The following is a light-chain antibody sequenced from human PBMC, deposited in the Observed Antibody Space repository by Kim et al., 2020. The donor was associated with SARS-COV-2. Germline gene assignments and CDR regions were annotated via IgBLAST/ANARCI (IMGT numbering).Light chain of an antibody. V-gene: IGLV6-57*01. CDR3: QSYDATNLWV. CDR1: SGTIASYY. CDR2: EDN. Sequence: KTVTISCTRSSGTIASYYVQWYQQRPGSPPTTVIYEDNERPSGVPDRFSGSIDSSSNSASLTISGLKNEDEADYYCQSYDATNLWVFGGGTQLTVL. J-gene: IGLJ3*02.